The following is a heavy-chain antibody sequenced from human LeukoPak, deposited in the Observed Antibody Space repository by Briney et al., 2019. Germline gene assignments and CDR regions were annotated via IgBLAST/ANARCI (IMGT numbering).Heavy chain of an antibody. CDR2: IIPIFGTA. J-gene: IGHJ5*02. D-gene: IGHD6-13*01. CDR3: ARDSVAGSIAAAGTSWFDP. Sequence: SVKVSCKASGGTFSSYAISWVRQAPGQGLEWMGGIIPIFGTANYAQKFQGRVTITADESTSTAYMELSSLRSEDTAVYYCARDSVAGSIAAAGTSWFDPWGQGTPVTVSS. CDR1: GGTFSSYA. V-gene: IGHV1-69*13.